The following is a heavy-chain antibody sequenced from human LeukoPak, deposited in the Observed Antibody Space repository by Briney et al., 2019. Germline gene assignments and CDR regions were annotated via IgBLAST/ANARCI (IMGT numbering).Heavy chain of an antibody. CDR2: LNGNGGST. D-gene: IGHD7-27*01. CDR3: AKATAPHLGYASDI. CDR1: GFSFSSYA. V-gene: IGHV3-23*01. J-gene: IGHJ3*02. Sequence: GGSLRLSCAASGFSFSSYAMSWVRQAPGKGLEWVSTLNGNGGSTYYADSVKGRFTISRDNSKNTLYVQMSTLRAEDTAVYYCAKATAPHLGYASDIWGQGTMVIVFS.